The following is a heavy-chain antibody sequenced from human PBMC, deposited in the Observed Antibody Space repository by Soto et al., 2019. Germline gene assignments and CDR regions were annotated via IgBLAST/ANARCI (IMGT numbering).Heavy chain of an antibody. Sequence: GGSLRLSCAASGFTFRSYGMSWVRQAPGKGLEWVSGISDSGGSTYFADSVKGRFTISRDNSKNTLYLQVNSLRGEDTAVYYCAKGVRSAGSSLDFWGQGTMVTVSS. V-gene: IGHV3-23*01. J-gene: IGHJ4*03. CDR1: GFTFRSYG. CDR2: ISDSGGST. CDR3: AKGVRSAGSSLDF. D-gene: IGHD2-15*01.